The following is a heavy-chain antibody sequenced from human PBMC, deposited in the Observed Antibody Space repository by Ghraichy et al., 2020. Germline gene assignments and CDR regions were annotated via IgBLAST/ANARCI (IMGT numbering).Heavy chain of an antibody. D-gene: IGHD1-14*01. CDR1: GFAFSSHC. CDR3: ARDNGGTIDY. J-gene: IGHJ4*02. CDR2: INGADSTT. V-gene: IGHV3-74*03. Sequence: GGSLRLSCAASGFAFSSHCMHWVRQAPGKGLVGLSVINGADSTTTYAESVKGRFIISRDNAKNTLYLQMNRLRAEDTAIYYCARDNGGTIDYWGQGALVIVSS.